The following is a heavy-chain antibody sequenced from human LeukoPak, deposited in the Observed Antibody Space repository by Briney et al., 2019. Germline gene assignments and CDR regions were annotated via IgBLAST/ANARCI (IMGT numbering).Heavy chain of an antibody. CDR2: IKQDGSEK. CDR3: ARFSGNSFAAFDI. D-gene: IGHD4-23*01. CDR1: GFTFSSYW. Sequence: GGSLRLSCAASGFTFSSYWMSWVRQAPGKGLEWVANIKQDGSEKYYVDSVKGRYTISRDNAKNSLYLQMNSLRAEDTAVYYCARFSGNSFAAFDIWGQGTMVTVSS. J-gene: IGHJ3*02. V-gene: IGHV3-7*01.